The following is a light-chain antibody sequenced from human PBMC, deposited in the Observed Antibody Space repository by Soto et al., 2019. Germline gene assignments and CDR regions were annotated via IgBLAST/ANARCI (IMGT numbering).Light chain of an antibody. CDR1: QSVSSSQ. CDR2: GAS. Sequence: EIVLTQSPGTLSLSAGERATLSCRASQSVSSSQLAWYQQKPGQAPRLLIYGASTTATGIPDRFSGGGSWTDFTLTISRLEPEDFAVYYCQQFGSAPAYTFGQGTKLEVK. V-gene: IGKV3-20*01. J-gene: IGKJ2*01. CDR3: QQFGSAPAYT.